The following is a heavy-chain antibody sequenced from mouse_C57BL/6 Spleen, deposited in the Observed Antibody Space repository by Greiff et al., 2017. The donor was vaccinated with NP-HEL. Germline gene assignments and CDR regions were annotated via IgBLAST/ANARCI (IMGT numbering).Heavy chain of an antibody. V-gene: IGHV1-61*01. Sequence: VQLQQPGAELVRPGSSVKLSCKASGYTFTSYWMDWVKQRPGQGLEWIGNIYPSDSETHYNQKFKDKATLTVDKSSSTAYMQLSSLTSEDSAVYYCARRYSNPYAMDYWGQGTSVTVSS. D-gene: IGHD2-5*01. CDR1: GYTFTSYW. CDR2: IYPSDSET. J-gene: IGHJ4*01. CDR3: ARRYSNPYAMDY.